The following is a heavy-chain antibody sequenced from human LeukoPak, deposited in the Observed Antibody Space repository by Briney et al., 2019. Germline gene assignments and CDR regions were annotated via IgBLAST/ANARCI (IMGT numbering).Heavy chain of an antibody. Sequence: PSETLSLTCAVSGVSISSSNWWSWVRQPPGKGLEWIGEIYHSGSTNYNPSLKSRVTISVDKSKNQFSLKLSSVTAADTAVYYCARVFDFGDNGDDAFDTWGQGTLVTVSS. V-gene: IGHV4-4*02. J-gene: IGHJ3*02. CDR3: ARVFDFGDNGDDAFDT. D-gene: IGHD4-17*01. CDR2: IYHSGST. CDR1: GVSISSSNW.